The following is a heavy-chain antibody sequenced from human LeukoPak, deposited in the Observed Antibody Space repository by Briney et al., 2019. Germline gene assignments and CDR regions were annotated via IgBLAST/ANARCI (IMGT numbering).Heavy chain of an antibody. D-gene: IGHD6-19*01. J-gene: IGHJ4*02. V-gene: IGHV4-4*02. CDR1: GGSISSNYW. CDR2: IYHTGNT. Sequence: PSGTLSLTCAVSGGSISSNYWWSWVRQPPGRGLEWIGEIYHTGNTHHNPSLKSRVSISVDKSRSQFSLKLTSVTAADTAVYYCVGFGLSRGWAGWGQGTLVTVSS. CDR3: VGFGLSRGWAG.